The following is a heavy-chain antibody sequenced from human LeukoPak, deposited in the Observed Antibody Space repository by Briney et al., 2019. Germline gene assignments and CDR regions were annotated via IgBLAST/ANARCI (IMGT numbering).Heavy chain of an antibody. CDR3: ARAPPGGKGYNPYYFDY. J-gene: IGHJ4*02. Sequence: GGSLRLSCTASGFIVSDNCMSWVRQAPGKGLEWVSLIYSLGDTYYADSVKGRFTISRDNSKNTVFLQMNSLRVDDTAVYYCARAPPGGKGYNPYYFDYWGQGTLVTVSS. CDR2: IYSLGDT. D-gene: IGHD5-24*01. V-gene: IGHV3-53*01. CDR1: GFIVSDNC.